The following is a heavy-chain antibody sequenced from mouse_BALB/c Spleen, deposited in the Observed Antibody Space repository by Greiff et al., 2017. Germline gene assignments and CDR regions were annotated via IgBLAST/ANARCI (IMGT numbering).Heavy chain of an antibody. V-gene: IGHV2-9*02. CDR2: IWAGGST. J-gene: IGHJ3*01. CDR1: GFSLTSYG. Sequence: QVQLKESGPGLVAPSQSLSITCTVSGFSLTSYGVHWVRQPPGKGLEWLGVIWAGGSTNYNSALMSRLSISKDNSKSQVFLKMNSLQTDDTAMYYCARDYGYDNPFAYWGQGTLVTVSA. D-gene: IGHD2-2*01. CDR3: ARDYGYDNPFAY.